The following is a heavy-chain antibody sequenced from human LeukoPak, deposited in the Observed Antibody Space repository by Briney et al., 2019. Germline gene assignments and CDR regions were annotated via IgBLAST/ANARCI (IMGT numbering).Heavy chain of an antibody. CDR3: ARDLHGSGTWDWFDP. V-gene: IGHV4-4*07. Sequence: PSETLSLTCTVSGGSISSYYWSWIRQPAGKGLEWIGRVYTNGNTNHNPSLKSRVTMSLDTSKNQFSLKLSSVTAADTAMYYWARDLHGSGTWDWFDPWGQGTLVTVSS. J-gene: IGHJ5*02. CDR1: GGSISSYY. CDR2: VYTNGNT. D-gene: IGHD3-10*01.